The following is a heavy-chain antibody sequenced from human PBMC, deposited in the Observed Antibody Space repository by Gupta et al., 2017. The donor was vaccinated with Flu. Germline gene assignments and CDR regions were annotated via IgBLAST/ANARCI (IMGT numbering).Heavy chain of an antibody. V-gene: IGHV4-59*01. D-gene: IGHD3-10*01. CDR2: SYYSGST. CDR1: GGSINNYY. Sequence: QVQLQESAPGLVKPSETLSLTCTVSGGSINNYYWSWIRQPPGKGLECIGYSYYSGSTNYNPSRKNRVTISIGTSMQQFSLKLTSGTAADTAVYYCARGGYYDSGSYVYFDNWGQGTLVTVSS. CDR3: ARGGYYDSGSYVYFDN. J-gene: IGHJ4*02.